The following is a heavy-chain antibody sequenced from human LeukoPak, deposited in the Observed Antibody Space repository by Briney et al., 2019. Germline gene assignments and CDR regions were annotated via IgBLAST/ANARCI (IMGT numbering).Heavy chain of an antibody. J-gene: IGHJ4*02. D-gene: IGHD6-19*01. CDR1: GYTFTDYY. V-gene: IGHV1-2*02. CDR3: TRGGWLVK. Sequence: ASVKVSCKASGYTFTDYYIHWVRQASGQGLEWMGWIIPNSGDTSYAQKFQGRVTMTRDTSISSAYMELSRLRSDDTAVYYCTRGGWLVKWGQGTLVTVSS. CDR2: IIPNSGDT.